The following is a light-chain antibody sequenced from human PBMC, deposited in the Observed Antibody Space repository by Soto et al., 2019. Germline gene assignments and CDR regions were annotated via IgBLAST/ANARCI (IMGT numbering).Light chain of an antibody. Sequence: SYELTQPPSVSEAPGKTARITCGGNNIGSKSVHWYQQKAGQAPILAMYYDSDRPSGIPERFSGSNSGNTATLTISTVEAGDEADYYCQVWDISSNHVVFGGGTKLTVL. V-gene: IGLV3-21*04. CDR2: YDS. CDR3: QVWDISSNHVV. J-gene: IGLJ2*01. CDR1: NIGSKS.